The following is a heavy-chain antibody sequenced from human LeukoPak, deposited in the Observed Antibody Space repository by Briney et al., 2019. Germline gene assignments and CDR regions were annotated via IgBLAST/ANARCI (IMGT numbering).Heavy chain of an antibody. J-gene: IGHJ4*02. CDR1: GFTFSDHY. V-gene: IGHV3-72*01. D-gene: IGHD6-19*01. Sequence: PGGALRLSCAASGFTFSDHYMDWVRQAPGKGLEWVGRTRNKANSYTTEYAASVKGRFTLSRDDSKTSLYLQMNSLKTEDTAVYYCARPLRYSSGWYDYWGQGTLVTVSS. CDR2: TRNKANSYTT. CDR3: ARPLRYSSGWYDY.